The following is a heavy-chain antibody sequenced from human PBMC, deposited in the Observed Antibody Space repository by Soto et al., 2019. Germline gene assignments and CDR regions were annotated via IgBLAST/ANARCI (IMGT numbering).Heavy chain of an antibody. V-gene: IGHV1-69*13. J-gene: IGHJ4*02. Sequence: SVKVSCKASGGTFSSYAISWVRQAPGQGLEWMGGIIPIFGTANYAQKFQGRVTITADESTSTAYMELSSLRSEDTAVYYCARDLDSSGYFYYWGQGTLVTVSS. CDR1: GGTFSSYA. CDR2: IIPIFGTA. D-gene: IGHD3-22*01. CDR3: ARDLDSSGYFYY.